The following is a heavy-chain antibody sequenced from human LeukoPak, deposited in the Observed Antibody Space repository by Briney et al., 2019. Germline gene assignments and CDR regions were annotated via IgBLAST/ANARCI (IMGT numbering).Heavy chain of an antibody. Sequence: GGSLRLSCAASGFTFSDYYMSWIRQAPGKGLEWVSYISSSSSYTNYAESVKGRFTISRDNAKNSLYLQMNSLRAEDTAVYYCARWSVTTFPNYFDYWGQGTLVTVSS. CDR3: ARWSVTTFPNYFDY. CDR1: GFTFSDYY. J-gene: IGHJ4*02. V-gene: IGHV3-11*06. CDR2: ISSSSSYT. D-gene: IGHD4-17*01.